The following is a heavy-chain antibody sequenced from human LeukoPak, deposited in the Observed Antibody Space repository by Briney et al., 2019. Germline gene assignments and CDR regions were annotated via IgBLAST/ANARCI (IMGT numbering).Heavy chain of an antibody. CDR1: GFTVSSNY. Sequence: GGSLRLSCAASGFTVSSNYMNWVRQAPGKGLEWVSVIYSGGNTYYTDSVKGRFTISRDNSKNTPYLQMNSLTADDTAIYYCGKATGTLGNWGQGTLVTVSS. J-gene: IGHJ4*02. D-gene: IGHD1-1*01. CDR3: GKATGTLGN. V-gene: IGHV3-53*01. CDR2: IYSGGNT.